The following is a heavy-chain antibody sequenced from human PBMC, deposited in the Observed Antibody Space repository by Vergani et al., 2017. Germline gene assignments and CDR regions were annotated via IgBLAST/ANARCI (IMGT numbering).Heavy chain of an antibody. J-gene: IGHJ6*02. CDR3: ARDMGLNDFWSGYLQNYYYYGMDV. D-gene: IGHD3-3*01. V-gene: IGHV1-18*01. CDR1: GYTFTSYG. CDR2: ISAYNGNT. Sequence: QVQLVQSGAEVKKPGASVKVSCKASGYTFTSYGISWVRQAPGQGLEWMGWISAYNGNTNYAQKLQGRVTMTTDTSTSTAYMELRSLRSDDTAVYYCARDMGLNDFWSGYLQNYYYYGMDVWGQGTTVTVSS.